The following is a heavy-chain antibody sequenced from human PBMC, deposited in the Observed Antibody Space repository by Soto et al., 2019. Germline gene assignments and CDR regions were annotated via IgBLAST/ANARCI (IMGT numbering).Heavy chain of an antibody. Sequence: PSETLSLTCTVSGGSISSSSYYWGWIRQPPGKGLEWIGSIYYSGSTYYNPSLKSRVTISVDTSKNQFSLKLSSVTAADTAVYYCARGSRERITIFGVVLFDYWGQGXLVTVYS. D-gene: IGHD3-3*01. CDR2: IYYSGST. CDR3: ARGSRERITIFGVVLFDY. V-gene: IGHV4-39*01. J-gene: IGHJ4*02. CDR1: GGSISSSSYY.